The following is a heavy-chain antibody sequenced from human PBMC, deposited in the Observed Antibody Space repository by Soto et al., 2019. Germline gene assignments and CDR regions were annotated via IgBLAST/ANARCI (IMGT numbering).Heavy chain of an antibody. J-gene: IGHJ4*02. CDR3: ARWMGYDSSGYYSDY. CDR1: GFTFDDYA. D-gene: IGHD3-22*01. V-gene: IGHV3-9*01. Sequence: GGSLRLSCAASGFTFDDYAMHWVRQAPGKGLEWVSGISWNSGSIGYADSVKGRFTISRDNAKNSLYLQMNSLRAEDTALYYCARWMGYDSSGYYSDYWGQGTLVTVSS. CDR2: ISWNSGSI.